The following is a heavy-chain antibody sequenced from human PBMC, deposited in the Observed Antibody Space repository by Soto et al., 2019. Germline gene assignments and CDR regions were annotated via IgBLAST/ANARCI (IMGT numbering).Heavy chain of an antibody. Sequence: ASVKVSCKASGYSFTSYFTQWVRQAPGQGLEWMGWINLNSGGTNYAQKFQGRVTMTRDTSISTAYMELSRLRSDDTAVYYCARGGDTAMVYHGMDVQGQGTTVTVS. V-gene: IGHV1-2*02. J-gene: IGHJ6*02. CDR3: ARGGDTAMVYHGMDV. CDR1: GYSFTSYF. D-gene: IGHD5-18*01. CDR2: INLNSGGT.